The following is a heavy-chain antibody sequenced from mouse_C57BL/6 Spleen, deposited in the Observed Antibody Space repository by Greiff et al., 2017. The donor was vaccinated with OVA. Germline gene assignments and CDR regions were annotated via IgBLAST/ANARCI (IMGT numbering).Heavy chain of an antibody. D-gene: IGHD2-4*01. Sequence: VKLVESGPGLVAPSQSLSITCTVSGFSLTSYGVHWVRQPPGKGLEWLVVIWSDGSTTYNSALKSRLSISKDNSKSQVFLKMNSLQTDDTAMYYCARHEDYDPYAMDYWGQGTSVTVSS. CDR1: GFSLTSYG. CDR3: ARHEDYDPYAMDY. J-gene: IGHJ4*01. V-gene: IGHV2-6-1*01. CDR2: IWSDGST.